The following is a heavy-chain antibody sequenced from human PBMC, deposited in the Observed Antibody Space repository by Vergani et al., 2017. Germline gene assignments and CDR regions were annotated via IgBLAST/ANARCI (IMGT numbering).Heavy chain of an antibody. CDR1: GFAFNNYG. CDR2: ISDGGSNE. V-gene: IGHV3-30*03. D-gene: IGHD2-15*01. Sequence: QVQLVESGGGVVQPGRSLRLSCEASGFAFNNYGIHWVRQAPGKWLEWVAVISDGGSNEHYVESVKGRFTISSDNSKNTLYLQMNSLRAEDTAVYYCARDREGGGYYYMDVWGTGTTVTVS. J-gene: IGHJ6*03. CDR3: ARDREGGGYYYMDV.